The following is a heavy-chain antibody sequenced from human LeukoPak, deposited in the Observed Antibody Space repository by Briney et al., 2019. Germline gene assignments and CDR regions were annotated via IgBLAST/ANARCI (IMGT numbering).Heavy chain of an antibody. CDR3: ARESVTMVRRAFDT. J-gene: IGHJ3*02. CDR1: GFTFSSYE. D-gene: IGHD3-10*01. Sequence: GGSLRLSCAASGFTFSSYEMNWVRQAPGKGLEWVSYISSSGSTIYYADSVKGRFTISRDNAKNSLYLQMNSLRAEDTAVYYCARESVTMVRRAFDTWGQGTMVTVSS. CDR2: ISSSGSTI. V-gene: IGHV3-48*03.